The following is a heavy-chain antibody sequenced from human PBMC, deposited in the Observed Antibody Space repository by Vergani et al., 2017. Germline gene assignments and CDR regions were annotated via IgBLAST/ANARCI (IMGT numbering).Heavy chain of an antibody. Sequence: EVQLVQSGAEVKKPGESLKISCQGSGYSFTTYWIGWVRQMPGKGLEWMGIIYPGDSETRYSPSFQGHVTFSVDKSIDTAYLQWSSLEASDTAMYYCARLVGSNYLGPIDIWGQGTMVTVSS. CDR1: GYSFTTYW. V-gene: IGHV5-51*01. J-gene: IGHJ3*02. CDR3: ARLVGSNYLGPIDI. CDR2: IYPGDSET. D-gene: IGHD4-11*01.